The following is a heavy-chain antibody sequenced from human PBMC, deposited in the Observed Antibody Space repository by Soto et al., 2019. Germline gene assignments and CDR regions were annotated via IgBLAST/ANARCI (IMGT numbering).Heavy chain of an antibody. V-gene: IGHV1-58*01. D-gene: IGHD3-3*01. Sequence: ASVKVSCKASGFTFTSSAVQWVRQARGQRLEWIGWIVVGSGNTNYAQKFQERVTITRDMSTSTAYMELSSLRSEDTAVYYCAADTGDFWSGSYYYYGMDVWGQGTTVTVSS. CDR3: AADTGDFWSGSYYYYGMDV. J-gene: IGHJ6*02. CDR1: GFTFTSSA. CDR2: IVVGSGNT.